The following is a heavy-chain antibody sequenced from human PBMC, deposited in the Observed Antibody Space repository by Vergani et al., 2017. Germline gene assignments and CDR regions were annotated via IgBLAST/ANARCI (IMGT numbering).Heavy chain of an antibody. Sequence: QVQLVQSGAEVKKPGSSVKVSCKASGGTFSSYALNWVRQAPGQGLEWMGNIIPSLATTIYAQQFQGRVTITADESTSTAYMELSSLKSEDTAVFYCARATCSGGSCYRGFEYWGQGSLITVSS. CDR1: GGTFSSYA. CDR2: IIPSLATT. D-gene: IGHD2-15*01. J-gene: IGHJ4*02. CDR3: ARATCSGGSCYRGFEY. V-gene: IGHV1-69*11.